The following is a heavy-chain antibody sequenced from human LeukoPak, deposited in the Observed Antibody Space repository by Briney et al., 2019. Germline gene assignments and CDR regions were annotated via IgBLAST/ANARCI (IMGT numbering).Heavy chain of an antibody. CDR3: ARQYDFWSGVNWFDP. CDR1: GGSISSGGYD. CDR2: IYYSGST. D-gene: IGHD3-3*01. Sequence: SQTLSLTCTVSGGSISSGGYDWSWIRQHPGKGLEWIGYIYYSGSTYYNPSLKSRVTISVDTSKNQFSLKLSSVTAADTAVYYCARQYDFWSGVNWFDPWGQGTLVTVSS. J-gene: IGHJ5*02. V-gene: IGHV4-31*03.